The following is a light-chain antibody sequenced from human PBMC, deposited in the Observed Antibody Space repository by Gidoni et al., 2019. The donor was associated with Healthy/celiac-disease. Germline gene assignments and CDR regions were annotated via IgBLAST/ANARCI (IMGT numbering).Light chain of an antibody. CDR2: DVS. V-gene: IGLV2-14*03. Sequence: QSALTPPASVFGPSGQSITISCTGTSSDVGGYNYVSWYQQHPGKAPKLMIYDVSNRPSGVSNRFSGSKSGNTASLTISGLQAEDEADYYCSSYTSSSTVVFGGGTKLTVL. CDR1: SSDVGGYNY. CDR3: SSYTSSSTVV. J-gene: IGLJ2*01.